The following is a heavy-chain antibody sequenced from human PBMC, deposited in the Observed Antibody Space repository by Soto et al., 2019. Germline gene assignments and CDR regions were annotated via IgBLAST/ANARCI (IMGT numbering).Heavy chain of an antibody. CDR3: ARSEGPSGWHYYYYGMDV. V-gene: IGHV3-53*04. CDR1: GFTVSSNY. D-gene: IGHD6-19*01. J-gene: IGHJ6*02. Sequence: EVQLVESGGGLVQPGGSLRLYCAASGFTVSSNYMSWVRQAPGKGLEWVSVIYSGGSTYYADSVKGRFTISRHNSKNTLYLQMNSLRAEDTAVYYCARSEGPSGWHYYYYGMDVWGQGTTVTVSS. CDR2: IYSGGST.